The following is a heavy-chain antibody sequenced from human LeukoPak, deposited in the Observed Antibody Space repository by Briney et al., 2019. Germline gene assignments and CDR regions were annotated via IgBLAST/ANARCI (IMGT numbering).Heavy chain of an antibody. D-gene: IGHD1-26*01. CDR3: ARPISGSYSNWFDP. J-gene: IGHJ5*02. CDR2: ISNSGEST. Sequence: GGSLRLSCAASGFTFSNYAMSWVRQAPGKGLEWVAVISNSGESTHYVDSVKGRFTISRDNAKNSLYLQMNSLRAEDTAVYYCARPISGSYSNWFDPWGQGTLVTVSS. V-gene: IGHV3-23*01. CDR1: GFTFSNYA.